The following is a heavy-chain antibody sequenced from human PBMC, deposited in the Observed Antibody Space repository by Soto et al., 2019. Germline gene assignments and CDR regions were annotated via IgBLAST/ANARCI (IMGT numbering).Heavy chain of an antibody. Sequence: QVQLVQSGAEVKKPGSSVKVSCKTSRDTFNKYAFNWVRQAPGQGLEWMGWIIPIFSSRNYAEKFQGRVTITADDSTSTADIELRSLRFYDTAVYYCARGETYLGVWGQGTTVTVSS. CDR2: IIPIFSSR. V-gene: IGHV1-69*01. D-gene: IGHD3-16*01. CDR3: ARGETYLGV. CDR1: RDTFNKYA. J-gene: IGHJ6*02.